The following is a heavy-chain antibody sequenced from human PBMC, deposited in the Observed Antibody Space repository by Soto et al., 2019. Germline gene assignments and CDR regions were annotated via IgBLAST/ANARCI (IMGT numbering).Heavy chain of an antibody. CDR2: IVVGSGNT. V-gene: IGHV1-58*01. D-gene: IGHD3-22*01. CDR3: AAKQYYYDSSGYYYDY. J-gene: IGHJ4*02. Sequence: ASVKVSCKASGFTFTSSAVQWVRQARGQRLEWIGWIVVGSGNTNYAQKFQERVTITRDMSTSTAYMELSSLRSEDTAVYYCAAKQYYYDSSGYYYDYWGQGXLVTVSS. CDR1: GFTFTSSA.